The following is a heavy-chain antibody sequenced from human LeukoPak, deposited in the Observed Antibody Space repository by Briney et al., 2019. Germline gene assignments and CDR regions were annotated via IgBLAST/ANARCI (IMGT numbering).Heavy chain of an antibody. Sequence: SETLSLTCTVSGGSISSYYWSWIRQPPGKGLEWIGYIYYSGSTNYNPSLQSRVSMSVDKSKNQFSLNLTSVIAADTALYYCARVVGTTGDAFDIWGQGTMVTVSS. CDR2: IYYSGST. V-gene: IGHV4-59*12. CDR3: ARVVGTTGDAFDI. CDR1: GGSISSYY. J-gene: IGHJ3*02. D-gene: IGHD1-7*01.